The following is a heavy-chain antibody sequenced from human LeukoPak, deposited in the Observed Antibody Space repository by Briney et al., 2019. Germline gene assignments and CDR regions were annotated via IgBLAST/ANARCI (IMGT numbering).Heavy chain of an antibody. CDR3: ARESRPVVGPTIVFDI. Sequence: ASVKVSCKAFGYTFTSNYMHWVRQAPGQGPEWMGVISPSGGSTTYAQKFQGRVTMTTDTSTNTAYMDLRNLRSDDTAVYYCARESRPVVGPTIVFDIWGQGTMVTVSS. CDR1: GYTFTSNY. V-gene: IGHV1-46*01. D-gene: IGHD1-26*01. J-gene: IGHJ3*02. CDR2: ISPSGGST.